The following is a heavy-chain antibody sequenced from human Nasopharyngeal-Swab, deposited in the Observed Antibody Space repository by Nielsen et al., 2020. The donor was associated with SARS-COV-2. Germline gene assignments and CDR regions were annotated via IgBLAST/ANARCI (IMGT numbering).Heavy chain of an antibody. D-gene: IGHD2-15*01. CDR2: IWYDGSNK. V-gene: IGHV3-33*01. Sequence: GGSLRLSCAASGFTFSSYGLHWVRKAPGKGLEWVAVIWYDGSNKYYADSVKGRFTISRDNSKNTLYLQMNSLRAEETAVYYGARAPLGYCSGGSCLPDYWGQGTLVTVSS. CDR1: GFTFSSYG. J-gene: IGHJ4*02. CDR3: ARAPLGYCSGGSCLPDY.